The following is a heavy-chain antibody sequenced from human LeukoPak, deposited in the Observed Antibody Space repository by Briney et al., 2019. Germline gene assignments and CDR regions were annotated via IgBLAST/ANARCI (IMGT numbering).Heavy chain of an antibody. J-gene: IGHJ4*02. V-gene: IGHV1-18*01. CDR3: ARDGSVVVGLLGGEEGPGDY. CDR1: GYTFTSYG. D-gene: IGHD2-15*01. CDR2: ISAYNGNT. Sequence: ASVRVSCKASGYTFTSYGISWVRQAPGQGLEWMGWISAYNGNTNYAQKLQGRVTMTTDTSTSTAYMELRSLRSDDTAVYYCARDGSVVVGLLGGEEGPGDYWGQGTLVTVSS.